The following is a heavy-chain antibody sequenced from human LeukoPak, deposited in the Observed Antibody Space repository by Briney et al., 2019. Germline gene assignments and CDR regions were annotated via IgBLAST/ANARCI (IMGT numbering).Heavy chain of an antibody. V-gene: IGHV3-23*01. CDR3: AKVPRGAGTSSGY. CDR1: GFTFSSYA. D-gene: IGHD3-3*01. Sequence: HPGGSLRLSCAASGFTFSSYAMSWVRQAPGKGLEWVSAISGSGGSTYYADSVKGRFTISRDDSKNTLYLQMNSLRAEDTAVYYCAKVPRGAGTSSGYWGQGTLVTVSS. CDR2: ISGSGGST. J-gene: IGHJ4*02.